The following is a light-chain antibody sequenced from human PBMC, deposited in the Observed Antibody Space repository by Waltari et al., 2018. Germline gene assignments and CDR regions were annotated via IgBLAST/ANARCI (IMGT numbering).Light chain of an antibody. CDR3: QQYGTSPRT. J-gene: IGKJ1*01. CDR2: GSS. V-gene: IGKV3-20*01. Sequence: EIVLTQSPGTLSLSPGERASLSCRTSQRVSSNYLAWYQQRPGQAPRVLIYGSSSRAIGIPDRFSGSGSGTDFTLTISRLEPEDFAVYYCQQYGTSPRTFGQGTKVEIK. CDR1: QRVSSNY.